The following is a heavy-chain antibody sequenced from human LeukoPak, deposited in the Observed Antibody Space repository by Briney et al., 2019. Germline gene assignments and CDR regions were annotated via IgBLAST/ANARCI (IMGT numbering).Heavy chain of an antibody. D-gene: IGHD3-22*01. CDR1: GFTFSSYA. J-gene: IGHJ4*02. CDR3: AKHSHDGSASYYEVQLDY. Sequence: PGGSLRLSCAASGFTFSSYAMTWVRQAPGKGLEWVSAISASGGSTYYADSVKGRFTISRDNSKNTVYLQMNSLRAEDTAIYYCAKHSHDGSASYYEVQLDYWGQGTLVTVSS. V-gene: IGHV3-23*01. CDR2: ISASGGST.